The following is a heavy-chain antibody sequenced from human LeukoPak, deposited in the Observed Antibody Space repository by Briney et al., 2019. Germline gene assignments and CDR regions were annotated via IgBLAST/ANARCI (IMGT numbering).Heavy chain of an antibody. CDR2: ISSSSSYI. CDR3: ARAPPVAGLSCYYGMDV. J-gene: IGHJ6*02. Sequence: GGSLRLSCAASGFTFSSYSMNWVRQAPGKGLEWVSSISSSSSYIYYADSVKGRFTISRDNAKNSLYLQMNSLRAEDTAVYYCARAPPVAGLSCYYGMDVWGQGTTVTVSS. V-gene: IGHV3-21*01. CDR1: GFTFSSYS. D-gene: IGHD6-19*01.